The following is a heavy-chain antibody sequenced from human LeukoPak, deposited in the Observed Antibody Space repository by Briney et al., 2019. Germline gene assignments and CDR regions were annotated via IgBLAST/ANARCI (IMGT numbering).Heavy chain of an antibody. J-gene: IGHJ4*02. CDR3: AKVLSSGWGNFDY. CDR1: GFTFSSYS. Sequence: GGSLRLSCAASGFTFSSYSMNWVRQAPGKGLEWVSSISSSSSYIYYADSVKGRFTISRDNAKNSLYLQMNSLRAEDTAVYYCAKVLSSGWGNFDYWGQGTLVTVFS. D-gene: IGHD6-19*01. CDR2: ISSSSSYI. V-gene: IGHV3-21*01.